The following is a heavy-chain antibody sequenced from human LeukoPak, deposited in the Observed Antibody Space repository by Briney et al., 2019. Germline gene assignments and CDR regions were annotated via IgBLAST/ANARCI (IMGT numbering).Heavy chain of an antibody. CDR3: ARDPPHRFTMIEKDS. CDR2: INEDGRHK. Sequence: GGSLRLSCTASGFSFTTYWMAWVRQAPGKGLEWVANINEDGRHKNYLDSVKGRFTISRDNTKNSVYLQMNSLRAEDTAVYYCARDPPHRFTMIEKDSWGQGMLVTVSS. J-gene: IGHJ4*02. CDR1: GFSFTTYW. D-gene: IGHD3-22*01. V-gene: IGHV3-7*01.